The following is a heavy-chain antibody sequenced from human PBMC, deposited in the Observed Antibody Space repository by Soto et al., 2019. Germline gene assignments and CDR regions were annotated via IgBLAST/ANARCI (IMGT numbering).Heavy chain of an antibody. CDR3: GKDIRSGSSDY. CDR2: IWSHGTDQ. CDR1: GYSITIHG. J-gene: IGHJ4*02. D-gene: IGHD1-1*01. V-gene: IGHV3-33*06. Sequence: QVRLVQSGGGVVQPGRSLTLSCAASGYSITIHGMHWVRQAPGKGLEWVALIWSHGTDQYYADSVRGRFTVSRDTSTNTVFLQMHSLRADDTATYYCGKDIRSGSSDYWGQGTPVTVSS.